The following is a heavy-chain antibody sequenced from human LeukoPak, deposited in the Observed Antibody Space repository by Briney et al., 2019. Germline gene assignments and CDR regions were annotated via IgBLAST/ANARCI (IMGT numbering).Heavy chain of an antibody. CDR3: AAMTSVTTGDY. J-gene: IGHJ4*02. CDR1: GFPFSSYG. CDR2: IPYDGSDK. Sequence: PGGSLRLSCAASGFPFSSYGMHWVRQAPGKGLEWVAFIPYDGSDKFYADSVKGRFTISGDNSKNTLYLQMNSLRAEDTAVYYCAAMTSVTTGDYWGQGTLVTVSS. V-gene: IGHV3-30*02. D-gene: IGHD4-11*01.